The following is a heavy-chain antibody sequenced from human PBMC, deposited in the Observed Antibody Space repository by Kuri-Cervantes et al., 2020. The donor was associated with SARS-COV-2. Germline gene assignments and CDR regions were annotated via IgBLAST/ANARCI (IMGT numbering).Heavy chain of an antibody. CDR3: ARDGLYSYGLRY. CDR1: GFSFSSDA. J-gene: IGHJ4*02. Sequence: GESLKISCEASGFSFSSDAMHWVRQAPGKGLEWVAVISYDGSNKYYADSVKGRFTISRDNSKNALYLQMNSLRAEDTAVYYCARDGLYSYGLRYWGQGTLVTVSS. CDR2: ISYDGSNK. V-gene: IGHV3-30*04. D-gene: IGHD5-18*01.